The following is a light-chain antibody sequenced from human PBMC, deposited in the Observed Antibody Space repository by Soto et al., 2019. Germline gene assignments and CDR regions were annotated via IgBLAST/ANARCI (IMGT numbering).Light chain of an antibody. CDR3: QQRSNWPPYT. V-gene: IGKV3-11*01. CDR1: QSVSSY. Sequence: EIVLTQSPATLSLSPGERATLSCRASQSVSSYLAWYQQKPGQAPRLLIYDASNRATGIPARFTGSGSGTDFTLTISSLEPEDFAVYYCQQRSNWPPYTFGHGTKLAIK. J-gene: IGKJ2*01. CDR2: DAS.